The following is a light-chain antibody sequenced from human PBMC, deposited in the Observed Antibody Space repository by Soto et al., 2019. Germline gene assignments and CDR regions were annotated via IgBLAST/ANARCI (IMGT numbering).Light chain of an antibody. CDR2: GNN. CDR1: GSSIGTNT. V-gene: IGLV1-44*01. J-gene: IGLJ2*01. Sequence: QSALTQPTSASGTPGQRVTISCSGSGSSIGTNTVNWYRQLPGTAPKLLIYGNNQRPSGVPDRFSGSKSVTSASLAISGLQSVDEADYYCAAWDGSLNNVLFGGGTKLTVL. CDR3: AAWDGSLNNVL.